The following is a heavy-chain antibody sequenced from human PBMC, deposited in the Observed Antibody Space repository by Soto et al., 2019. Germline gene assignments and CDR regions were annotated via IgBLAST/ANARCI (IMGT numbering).Heavy chain of an antibody. CDR3: VKDTCSGKGCCELDV. CDR1: GLTYDDYS. CDR2: INWNGDDT. Sequence: SLRLSCVASGLTYDDYSMHWVRQAPGKGLEWVSGINWNGDDTAYADSVRGRFTISRDNAKNSLYLEMNGLRVEDTALYYCVKDTCSGKGCCELDVWGQGTTVTVSS. D-gene: IGHD2-15*01. V-gene: IGHV3-9*01. J-gene: IGHJ6*02.